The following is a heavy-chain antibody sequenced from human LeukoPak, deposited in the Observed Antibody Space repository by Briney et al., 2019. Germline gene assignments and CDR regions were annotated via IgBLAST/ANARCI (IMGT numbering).Heavy chain of an antibody. D-gene: IGHD2-8*01. V-gene: IGHV3-23*01. CDR2: ISGFNT. CDR3: AKYVCTNPRCLLYFDS. J-gene: IGHJ4*02. Sequence: PGGSLRLSCTTSGFAFSNYAMNWVRQAPGKGPEWVSGISGFNTYYAYSVKGRVTIFRDNSNNVLYLQIDLLRSEDTSVDSYAKYVCTNPRCLLYFDSWGQGTLVTVSS. CDR1: GFAFSNYA.